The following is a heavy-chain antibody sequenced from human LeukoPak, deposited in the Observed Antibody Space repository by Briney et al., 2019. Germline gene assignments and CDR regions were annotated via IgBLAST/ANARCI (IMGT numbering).Heavy chain of an antibody. CDR3: ARSLRYYYDSSGLNWFDP. V-gene: IGHV4-4*02. CDR2: IYHSGST. CDR1: GGSISSSNW. D-gene: IGHD3-22*01. J-gene: IGHJ5*02. Sequence: SETLSLTCAVSGGSISSSNWWSWVRQPPGKGLEWIGEIYHSGSTNYNPSLKSRVTISVDKSKNQFSLKLSSVTAADTAVYYCARSLRYYYDSSGLNWFDPWGQGTLVVVSS.